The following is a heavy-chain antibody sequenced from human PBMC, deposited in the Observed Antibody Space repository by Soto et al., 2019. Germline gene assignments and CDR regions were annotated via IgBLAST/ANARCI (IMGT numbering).Heavy chain of an antibody. CDR3: ARRASRGSFYFDY. D-gene: IGHD3-10*01. J-gene: IGHJ4*02. Sequence: QLQLQESGPGLVKPSETLSLTCTVSGGSISSSSYYWGWIRQPPGKGLEWIGSIYYSGSTYYNPSLKSRVTISIDTSKNQFSLKLSSVTAAHTAVYYCARRASRGSFYFDYCGQGTLVTVSS. CDR1: GGSISSSSYY. CDR2: IYYSGST. V-gene: IGHV4-39*01.